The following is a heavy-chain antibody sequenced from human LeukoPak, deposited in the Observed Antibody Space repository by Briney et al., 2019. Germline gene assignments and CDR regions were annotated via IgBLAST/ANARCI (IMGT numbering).Heavy chain of an antibody. V-gene: IGHV3-7*01. CDR2: IKQDGSEK. CDR1: GFTFGDHA. Sequence: PGRSLRLSCTASGFTFGDHAMSWVRQAPGKGLEWVANIKQDGSEKYYVDSVKGRFTISRDNAKNSLYLQMNSLRAEDTAVYYCARDLRELRYWGQGTLVTVSS. CDR3: ARDLRELRY. J-gene: IGHJ4*02. D-gene: IGHD1-26*01.